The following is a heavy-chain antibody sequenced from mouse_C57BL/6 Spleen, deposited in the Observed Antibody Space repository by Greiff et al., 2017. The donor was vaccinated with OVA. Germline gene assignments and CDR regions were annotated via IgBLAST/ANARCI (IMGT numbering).Heavy chain of an antibody. J-gene: IGHJ2*01. Sequence: VQLQQSGPELVKPGASVKISCKASGYSFTGYYMNWVKQSPEKSLEWIGEINPSTGGTTYNQKFKAKATLTVDKSSSTAYMQLKSLTSEDSAVYYCARLYGAFDYWGQGTTLTVSS. CDR3: ARLYGAFDY. CDR1: GYSFTGYY. CDR2: INPSTGGT. D-gene: IGHD1-2*01. V-gene: IGHV1-42*01.